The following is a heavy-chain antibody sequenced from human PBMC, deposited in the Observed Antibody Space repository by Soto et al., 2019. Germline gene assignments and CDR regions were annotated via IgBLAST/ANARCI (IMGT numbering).Heavy chain of an antibody. D-gene: IGHD3-16*01. Sequence: QVVESGGGLVQPGGSLRLSCAASGFAFSHYWMFWVRQAPGMGLEWVANIKEDGRERNYVDSVKGRFTISRDNAKNSLYLEMNSLRGEDTAVYYCARDRGGRSGKDVWSKGTTVTVSS. CDR1: GFAFSHYW. CDR2: IKEDGRER. V-gene: IGHV3-7*01. J-gene: IGHJ6*04. CDR3: ARDRGGRSGKDV.